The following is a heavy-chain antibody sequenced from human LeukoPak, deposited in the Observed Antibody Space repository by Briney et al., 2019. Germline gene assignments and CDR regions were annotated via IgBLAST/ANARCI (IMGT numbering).Heavy chain of an antibody. CDR2: IYTSGST. J-gene: IGHJ4*02. D-gene: IGHD4-17*01. CDR3: ARDSTDDYGDYGDLDY. CDR1: GGSISSYY. V-gene: IGHV4-4*07. Sequence: SETLSLTCTVSGGSISSYYWSWIRQPAGKGLEWIGRIYTSGSTNYNPSLKSRVTISVDTSKNQFSLKLSSVTAADTAVYYCARDSTDDYGDYGDLDYWGQGTLVTVSS.